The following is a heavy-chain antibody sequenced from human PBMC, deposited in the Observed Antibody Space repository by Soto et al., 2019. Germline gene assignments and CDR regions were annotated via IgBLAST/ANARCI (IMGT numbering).Heavy chain of an antibody. CDR2: ISDYNGNT. V-gene: IGHV1-18*01. J-gene: IGHJ6*02. CDR3: ARDGYYGSGSYGMDV. Sequence: QVQLVQSGAEVKKPGASVKVSCKTSGYTFNNYGISWVRQAPGQGLEWMGWISDYNGNTNYPQKFQGRVTMTTDISTKTVYMVLKGLRSDDTAVYYCARDGYYGSGSYGMDVWGRGTTVSVSS. CDR1: GYTFNNYG. D-gene: IGHD3-10*01.